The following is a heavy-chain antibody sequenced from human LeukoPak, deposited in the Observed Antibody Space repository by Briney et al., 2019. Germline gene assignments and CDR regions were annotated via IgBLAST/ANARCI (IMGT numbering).Heavy chain of an antibody. D-gene: IGHD3-10*01. CDR1: GGSFSGYY. CDR3: ARSDGYGLVDI. V-gene: IGHV4-34*01. J-gene: IGHJ3*02. Sequence: SETLSLTCAVYGGSFSGYYWSWLRQPPGKGLEGIGEINHSGSTNYNPSLTSRVTISVDTSENQFSLKLSSVTAADTAVYYCARSDGYGLVDIWGQGTMVTVSS. CDR2: INHSGST.